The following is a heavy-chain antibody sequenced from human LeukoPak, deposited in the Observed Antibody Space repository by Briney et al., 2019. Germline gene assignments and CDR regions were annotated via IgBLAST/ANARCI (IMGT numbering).Heavy chain of an antibody. V-gene: IGHV4-59*03. D-gene: IGHD3-10*01. CDR3: TTGGTYYRAMI. CDR1: GDSISPYY. Sequence: SETLSLTCTVSGDSISPYYWTWIRQSPGEGLEWIGYISYTGAPNYNPSLKSRVTISADTSKKRFSLNLASLTAADSAVYYCTTGGTYYRAMIWGQGTMVAVSS. J-gene: IGHJ3*02. CDR2: ISYTGAP.